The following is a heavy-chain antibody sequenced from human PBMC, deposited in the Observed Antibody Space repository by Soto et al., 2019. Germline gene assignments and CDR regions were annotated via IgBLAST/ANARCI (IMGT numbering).Heavy chain of an antibody. CDR2: ISHDGSYE. CDR1: GLTFSSSA. CDR3: ARNTDHRLVRGWLDP. D-gene: IGHD3-10*01. Sequence: QGQLHESGGGVVHPGTSLRLSCAASGLTFSSSAMHWVRQAPGKGLEWVAMISHDGSYEYYGDSVKGRFSVSRDNSHNILHLPMNSLRIEDTAVYFCARNTDHRLVRGWLDPWGQGTLVTVSS. V-gene: IGHV3-30-3*01. J-gene: IGHJ5*02.